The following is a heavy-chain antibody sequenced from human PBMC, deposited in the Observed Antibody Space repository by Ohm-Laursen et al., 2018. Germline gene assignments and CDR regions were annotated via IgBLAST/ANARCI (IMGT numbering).Heavy chain of an antibody. CDR1: GFTFSTYG. CDR3: AMTSLDQYYFDY. J-gene: IGHJ4*02. Sequence: SLRLSCTASGFTFSTYGMHWVRQVPGKGLEWVAYISSDGSNKYYVDSVKGRFTISRDNSKKTLYLQMNSLTGDDTGVYYCAMTSLDQYYFDYWGQGTLVTVSS. D-gene: IGHD1-1*01. V-gene: IGHV3-30*03. CDR2: ISSDGSNK.